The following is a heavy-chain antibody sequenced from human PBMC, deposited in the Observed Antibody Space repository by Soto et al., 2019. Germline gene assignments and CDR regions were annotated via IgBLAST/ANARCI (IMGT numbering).Heavy chain of an antibody. J-gene: IGHJ4*02. CDR1: GLIFTNYG. D-gene: IGHD3-3*01. CDR2: ITGSGGST. V-gene: IGHV3-23*01. CDR3: AKALRYITVFGVADFDY. Sequence: GGSLRLSCAASGLIFTNYGMTGGRQAPGKGLEWVSGITGSGGSTYYADSVKGRFTISRDNSKNTLFLHMNSLRAEDTAVYYCAKALRYITVFGVADFDYWGQGTLVTVSS.